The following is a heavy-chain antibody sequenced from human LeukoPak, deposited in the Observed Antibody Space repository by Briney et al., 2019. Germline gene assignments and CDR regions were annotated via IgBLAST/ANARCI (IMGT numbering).Heavy chain of an antibody. J-gene: IGHJ6*02. Sequence: ATVKVSCKASGGTFSSYTTSWVRQAPGQGLEWGGRNIPILGIANYAQKFQGRVTITADKSTSTAYTELSSLRSEDTAVYYCARDRYTNYYDSSGYYCYYYGMDVWGQGTTVTVSS. CDR1: GGTFSSYT. CDR2: NIPILGIA. CDR3: ARDRYTNYYDSSGYYCYYYGMDV. V-gene: IGHV1-69*04. D-gene: IGHD3-22*01.